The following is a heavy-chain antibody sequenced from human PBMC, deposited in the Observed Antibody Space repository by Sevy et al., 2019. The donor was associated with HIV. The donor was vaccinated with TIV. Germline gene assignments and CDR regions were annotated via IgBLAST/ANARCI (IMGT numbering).Heavy chain of an antibody. D-gene: IGHD6-13*01. J-gene: IGHJ6*02. CDR1: GFTFSSYS. Sequence: GGSLRLSCAASGFTFSSYSMNWVRQAPGKGLEWVSYISSSSSTIYYADSVKGRFTISRDNAKNSLYLQMNSLRAEVTAVYYCARDAADYYGMDVWGQGTTVTVSS. V-gene: IGHV3-48*01. CDR3: ARDAADYYGMDV. CDR2: ISSSSSTI.